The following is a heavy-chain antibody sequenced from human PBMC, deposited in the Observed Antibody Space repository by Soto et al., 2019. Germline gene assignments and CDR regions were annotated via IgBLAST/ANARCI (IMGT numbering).Heavy chain of an antibody. CDR3: VRERGESTVKFES. V-gene: IGHV3-64D*06. D-gene: IGHD4-4*01. CDR1: GFAFSRYS. CDR2: IDSHGLST. Sequence: GGSLRLSCSGSGFAFSRYSILWVRQAPGKGLEYVSIIDSHGLSTYYADSVKGRFTVSRDNSKETLYLQMSSLRPEDTAVYYCVRERGESTVKFESWGQGTLVTVSS. J-gene: IGHJ4*02.